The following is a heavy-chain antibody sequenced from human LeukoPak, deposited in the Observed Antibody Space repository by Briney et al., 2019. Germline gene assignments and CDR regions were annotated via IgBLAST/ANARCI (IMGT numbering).Heavy chain of an antibody. D-gene: IGHD4-23*01. V-gene: IGHV4-34*01. Sequence: PSETLSLTCAVYGGSFSSYYWSWIRQPPGKGLEWIGEINHSGSTNYNPSLKSRVTISVDTSKNQFSLKLSSVTAADTAVYYCAVDHGDNSDMSPGGSWGQGTLVTVSS. CDR1: GGSFSSYY. J-gene: IGHJ5*02. CDR3: AVDHGDNSDMSPGGS. CDR2: INHSGST.